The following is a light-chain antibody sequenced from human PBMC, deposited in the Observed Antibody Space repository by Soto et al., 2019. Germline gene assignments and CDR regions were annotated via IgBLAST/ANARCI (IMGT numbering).Light chain of an antibody. V-gene: IGKV3D-15*01. CDR2: CAS. Sequence: EIVLSQSLRAVSLSPGDRATLSCRASQSVSSNLAWYQQKPGQAPRLLIYCASTRATGIPARFSGSGSGTEFTLTISSLQSEDFAVYYCQQYNNWPPLTFGGGTKV. CDR3: QQYNNWPPLT. J-gene: IGKJ4*01. CDR1: QSVSSN.